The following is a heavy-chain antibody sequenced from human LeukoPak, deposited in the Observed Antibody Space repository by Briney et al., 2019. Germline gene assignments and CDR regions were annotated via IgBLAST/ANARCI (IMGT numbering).Heavy chain of an antibody. D-gene: IGHD3-10*01. Sequence: PGGSLGLSCAASGFTFRNYVIHWVRQAPGKGLEWVAVTSSDLNVKLYADSVKGRFTISRDNSGSTLYLQMNSLRPEDTAIYYCAREGYYGSGSPPSLYFDYWGQGTLVTVSS. CDR3: AREGYYGSGSPPSLYFDY. J-gene: IGHJ4*02. CDR2: TSSDLNVK. V-gene: IGHV3-30-3*01. CDR1: GFTFRNYV.